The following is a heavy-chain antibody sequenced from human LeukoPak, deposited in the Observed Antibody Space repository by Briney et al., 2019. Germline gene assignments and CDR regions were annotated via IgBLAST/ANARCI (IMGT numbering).Heavy chain of an antibody. J-gene: IGHJ3*02. CDR3: ARSRGPMIVVVNDAFDI. D-gene: IGHD3-22*01. CDR2: ISGSGGST. Sequence: TGGSLRLSCAASGFTFSSYAMSWVRQAPGKGLEWVSAISGSGGSTYYADSVKGRFTISRDNSKNTLYLQMNSLRAEDTAVYYCARSRGPMIVVVNDAFDIWGQGTMVTVSS. V-gene: IGHV3-23*01. CDR1: GFTFSSYA.